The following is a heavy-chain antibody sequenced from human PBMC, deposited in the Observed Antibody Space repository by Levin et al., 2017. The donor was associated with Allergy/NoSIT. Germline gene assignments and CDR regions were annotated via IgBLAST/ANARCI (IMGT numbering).Heavy chain of an antibody. Sequence: SETLSLTCAVYGGSFSGYYWSWIRQPPGKGLEWIGEINHSGSTNYNPSLKSRVTISVDTSKNQFSLKLSSVTAADTAVYYCARGVADSGSYRHFDYWGQGTLVTVSS. CDR1: GGSFSGYY. CDR3: ARGVADSGSYRHFDY. V-gene: IGHV4-34*01. CDR2: INHSGST. J-gene: IGHJ4*02. D-gene: IGHD1-26*01.